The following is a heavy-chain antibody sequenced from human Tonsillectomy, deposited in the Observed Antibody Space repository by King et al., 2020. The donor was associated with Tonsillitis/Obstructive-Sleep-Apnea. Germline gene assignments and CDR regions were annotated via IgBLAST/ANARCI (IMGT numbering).Heavy chain of an antibody. CDR1: GFTFSNYA. J-gene: IGHJ6*03. V-gene: IGHV3-23*04. Sequence: VQLVESGGGLVQPGGSLRLSCAASGFTFSNYAMSWVRQAPGKGLEWVSAISASGGNTYYADSVKGRFTVSRDNPKNTLYLQMNSLRAEDTAIYYCANSFDQSYYYYYMDAWGKGTTVTVSS. CDR3: ANSFDQSYYYYYMDA. CDR2: ISASGGNT.